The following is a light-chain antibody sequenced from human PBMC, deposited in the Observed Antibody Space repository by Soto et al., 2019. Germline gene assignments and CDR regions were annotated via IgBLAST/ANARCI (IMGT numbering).Light chain of an antibody. CDR1: SGHSSYV. J-gene: IGLJ2*01. CDR2: LNSDGSH. CDR3: QTWGTGIHLV. V-gene: IGLV4-69*01. Sequence: QPVLTQSPSASASLGASVKLTCTLSSGHSSYVITWHQQQPEKGPRYLMKLNSDGSHNKGDGIPDRFSGSSSGAERYLTISSLQSEDEADYYFQTWGTGIHLVFGGGTKLTVL.